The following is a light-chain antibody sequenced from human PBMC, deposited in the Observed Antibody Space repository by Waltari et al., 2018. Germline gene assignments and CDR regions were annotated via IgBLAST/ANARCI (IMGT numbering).Light chain of an antibody. CDR2: LVS. CDR3: MAETLWAPYT. V-gene: IGKV2-30*01. CDR1: QSLVFSDGNTY. Sequence: VLTQSPATLSLSPGERASLSCRSSQSLVFSDGNTYFNWFQQRPGQSPRRLIYLVSHRDSGVPDRFSGSGSGTDFTLKISRVEAEDVAVYYCMAETLWAPYTFGQGTNLEIK. J-gene: IGKJ2*01.